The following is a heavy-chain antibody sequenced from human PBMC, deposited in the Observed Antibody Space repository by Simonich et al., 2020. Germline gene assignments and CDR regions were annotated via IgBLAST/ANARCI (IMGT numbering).Heavy chain of an antibody. CDR3: RGYCSNTSCYDY. Sequence: QVQLQESGQGLVKPSETLSLTCAVSGYSISSGYYWGWIRQPPGKGLEWIGSNYHSEITYYNPPLKSRVTISGDTSKNPFSLKLSSVTAADTAVYYCRGYCSNTSCYDYWGQGTLVTVSS. J-gene: IGHJ4*02. V-gene: IGHV4-38-2*01. D-gene: IGHD2-2*01. CDR1: GYSISSGYY. CDR2: NYHSEIT.